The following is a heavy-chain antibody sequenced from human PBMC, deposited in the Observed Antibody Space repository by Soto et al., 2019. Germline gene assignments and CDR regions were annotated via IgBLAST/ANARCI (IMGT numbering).Heavy chain of an antibody. CDR3: ARAGGGDIMITFGGVIAKGIYYFDY. D-gene: IGHD3-16*02. CDR1: GGSISSYY. CDR2: IYYSGST. J-gene: IGHJ4*02. V-gene: IGHV4-59*08. Sequence: SETLSLTCTVSGGSISSYYWSWIRQPPGKGLEWIGYIYYSGSTNYNPSLKSRVTISVDTSKNQFSLKLSSVTAADTAVYYCARAGGGDIMITFGGVIAKGIYYFDYWGQGTLVTVSS.